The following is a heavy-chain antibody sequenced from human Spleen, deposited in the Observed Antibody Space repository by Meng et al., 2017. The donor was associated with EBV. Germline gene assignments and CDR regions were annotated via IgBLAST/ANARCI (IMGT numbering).Heavy chain of an antibody. J-gene: IGHJ2*01. V-gene: IGHV4-34*01. CDR1: GGAFSRPF. CDR3: ARGGPYYFDI. Sequence: LQQWGAGLLKPSDTLSLSCAVNGGAFSRPFWSWIRQPPGKGLEWVGEINSSGSTEYNPSLKSRVTISEDTSRNQVSLKVRSVTAADTAVYYCARGGPYYFDIWGRGTLVTVSS. CDR2: INSSGST.